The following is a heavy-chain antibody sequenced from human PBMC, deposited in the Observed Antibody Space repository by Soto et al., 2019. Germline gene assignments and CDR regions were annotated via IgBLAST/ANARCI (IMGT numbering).Heavy chain of an antibody. CDR3: VWLFRSSSIDY. CDR1: GFSFSTSW. CDR2: IKPDGSET. J-gene: IGHJ4*02. Sequence: PGGSLRLSCAASGFSFSTSWMKWARQSPGKGLEWVANIKPDGSETEYVDSVKGRFTISRDNAKNSLWLQMDSLRVEDTAVYYCVWLFRSSSIDYWGQGTLVTVSS. D-gene: IGHD2-2*01. V-gene: IGHV3-7*01.